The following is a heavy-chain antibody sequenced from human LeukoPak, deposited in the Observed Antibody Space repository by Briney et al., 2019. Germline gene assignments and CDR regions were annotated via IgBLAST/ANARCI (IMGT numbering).Heavy chain of an antibody. D-gene: IGHD2/OR15-2a*01. CDR1: GFSFNSYT. J-gene: IGHJ6*02. CDR3: VRDVSRRIGMDV. CDR2: ISPVSSYT. Sequence: RSGGSLRLSGLGSGFSFNSYTMNWVREAPGKGLKWVSTISPVSSYTWYAESVKGRFTIYRDNPKNSLYLQMDSLRAEDTAVYYCVRDVSRRIGMDVWGQGTTVTVSS. V-gene: IGHV3-21*01.